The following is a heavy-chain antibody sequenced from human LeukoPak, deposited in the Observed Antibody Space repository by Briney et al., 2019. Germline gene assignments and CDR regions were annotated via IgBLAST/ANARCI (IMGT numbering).Heavy chain of an antibody. D-gene: IGHD7-27*01. CDR2: ISAYNGNT. J-gene: IGHJ2*01. Sequence: ASVKVSCKASGYTFTSYGISWVRQASGQGLEWMGWISAYNGNTNYAQKLQGRVTMTTDTSTSTAYMELRSLRSDDTAVHYCARSELGMDWYFDLWGRGTLVTVSS. CDR1: GYTFTSYG. V-gene: IGHV1-18*04. CDR3: ARSELGMDWYFDL.